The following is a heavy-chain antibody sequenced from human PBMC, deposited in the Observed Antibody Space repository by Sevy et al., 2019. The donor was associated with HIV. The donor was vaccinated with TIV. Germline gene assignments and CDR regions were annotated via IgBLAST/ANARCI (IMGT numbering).Heavy chain of an antibody. J-gene: IGHJ4*02. D-gene: IGHD3-9*01. CDR2: ISGSGGST. V-gene: IGHV3-23*01. Sequence: GGSLRLSCAASGFTFSSYAMSWVRQAPGKGLEWVSAISGSGGSTYYADSVKGRFTISRDNSKNALYLQMNSLRAEDKAVYYCANDLLFWLTGHPPDYWGQGTLVTVSS. CDR3: ANDLLFWLTGHPPDY. CDR1: GFTFSSYA.